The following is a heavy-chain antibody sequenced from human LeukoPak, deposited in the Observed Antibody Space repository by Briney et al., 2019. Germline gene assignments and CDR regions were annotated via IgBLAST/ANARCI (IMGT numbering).Heavy chain of an antibody. CDR2: VSPSHTTR. CDR3: ARDYILPLETDNGDGFAI. J-gene: IGHJ3*02. D-gene: IGHD3-3*02. CDR1: GYTFRQYS. V-gene: IGHV1-18*01. Sequence: ASVKVSCKASGYTFRQYSISWVRQAPGKGFEWMGWVSPSHTTRVYAQEFQGRVTMTADTNTNTVCMELRSLRFDDTAVYFCARDYILPLETDNGDGFAIWGQGTVVTVSS.